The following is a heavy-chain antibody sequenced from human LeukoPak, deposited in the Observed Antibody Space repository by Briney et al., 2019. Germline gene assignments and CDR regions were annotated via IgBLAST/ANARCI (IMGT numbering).Heavy chain of an antibody. Sequence: SETLSLTCAVYGGSFSGYYWSWIRQPPGKGLEWIGEINHSGNTNYNPSLKSRVTISVDTSKNQFSLKLSSVTAADTAVYYCARYYYDSSVSLAFDYWGQGTLVTVSS. D-gene: IGHD3-22*01. CDR2: INHSGNT. CDR3: ARYYYDSSVSLAFDY. V-gene: IGHV4-34*01. J-gene: IGHJ4*02. CDR1: GGSFSGYY.